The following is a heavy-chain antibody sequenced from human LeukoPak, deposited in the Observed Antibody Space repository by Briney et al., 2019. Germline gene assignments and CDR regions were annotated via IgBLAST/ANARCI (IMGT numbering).Heavy chain of an antibody. CDR1: GGTFSSYA. V-gene: IGHV1-69*04. Sequence: GASVKVSCKASGGTFSSYAISWVRQAPGQGLEWMGRIIPILGTANYAQKFQGRVTITADKSTSTAYMELSSLRSEDTAVYYCARGPWLVRRLVHWGQGTLVTVSS. D-gene: IGHD6-19*01. CDR3: ARGPWLVRRLVH. CDR2: IIPILGTA. J-gene: IGHJ4*02.